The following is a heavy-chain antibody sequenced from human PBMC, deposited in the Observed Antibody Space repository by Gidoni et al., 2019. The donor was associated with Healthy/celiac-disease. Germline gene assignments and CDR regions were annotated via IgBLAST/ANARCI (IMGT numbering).Heavy chain of an antibody. Sequence: EVQLVQSGAEVKKPGESLKISCKGSGYSFTNYWIGWVRQMPGKGLEWMGLIYPGDSDTRYSPSFQGQVTISADKSISTAYLQWSGLKASDTAMYYCARHLGDYVWGSYRRQQNYFDYWGQGTLVTVSS. V-gene: IGHV5-51*03. CDR2: IYPGDSDT. CDR3: ARHLGDYVWGSYRRQQNYFDY. J-gene: IGHJ4*02. D-gene: IGHD3-16*02. CDR1: GYSFTNYW.